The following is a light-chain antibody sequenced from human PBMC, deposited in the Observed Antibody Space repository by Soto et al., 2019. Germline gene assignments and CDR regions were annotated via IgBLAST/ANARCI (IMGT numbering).Light chain of an antibody. V-gene: IGLV4-69*01. J-gene: IGLJ2*01. Sequence: QSVLTQSPSASASLGASVKLTCTLSSGHSSYAIAWHQQQPEKGPRYLMKLNSDGSHSKGDGIPDRFSGSSSGAERYLIISGLQSEDEADYYCQTWGTGIRVFGGGTQLTVL. CDR2: LNSDGSH. CDR3: QTWGTGIRV. CDR1: SGHSSYA.